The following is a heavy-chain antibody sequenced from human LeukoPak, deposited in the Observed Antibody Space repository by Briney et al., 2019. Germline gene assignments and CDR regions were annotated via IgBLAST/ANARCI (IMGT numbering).Heavy chain of an antibody. Sequence: GGSLRLSCAVSGFTFSSYWMHWVRQAPGKGLVWVSRIKSDGSSTTYADSVKGRFTISRDNAKNTLYLQMNSLRAEDTAVYYCARDRDGYNFLDYWGQGTLVTVSS. CDR3: ARDRDGYNFLDY. D-gene: IGHD5-24*01. CDR2: IKSDGSST. CDR1: GFTFSSYW. V-gene: IGHV3-74*01. J-gene: IGHJ4*02.